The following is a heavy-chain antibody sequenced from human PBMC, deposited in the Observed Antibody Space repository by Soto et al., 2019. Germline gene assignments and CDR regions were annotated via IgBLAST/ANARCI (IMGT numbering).Heavy chain of an antibody. CDR1: GFTFSSYG. CDR2: ISYDGSNK. J-gene: IGHJ3*02. V-gene: IGHV3-30*03. Sequence: QVQLVESGGGVVQPGRSLRLSCAASGFTFSSYGMHWVRQAPGKGLEWVAVISYDGSNKYYADSVKGRFTISRDNSKNTLYLQMNSLRAEDTAVYDCARPFGGWLQSAFDIWGQGTMVTVSS. CDR3: ARPFGGWLQSAFDI. D-gene: IGHD5-12*01.